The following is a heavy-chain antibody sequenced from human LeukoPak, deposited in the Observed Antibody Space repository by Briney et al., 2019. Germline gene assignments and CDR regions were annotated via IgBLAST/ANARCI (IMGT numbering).Heavy chain of an antibody. CDR1: RGSISSGGYS. CDR2: IYHSGST. J-gene: IGHJ3*02. V-gene: IGHV4-30-2*01. Sequence: PSQTLSLTCDVSRGSISSGGYSWSWIRQPPGEGLEWIGYIYHSGSTYYNPSLKSRVTIPLDRSKNQFSLKLTSVTAADTAVYYCARGTTVAFDIWGLGTMVDVSS. D-gene: IGHD4-17*01. CDR3: ARGTTVAFDI.